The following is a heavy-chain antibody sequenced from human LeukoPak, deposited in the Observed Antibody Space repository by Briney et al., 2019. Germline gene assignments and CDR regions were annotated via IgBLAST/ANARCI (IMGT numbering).Heavy chain of an antibody. D-gene: IGHD6-19*01. Sequence: GGSLRLSCAASGFTFSNAWMSWVHQAPGKGLEWVGRIKSKTDGGTTDYAAPVKGRFTISRDDSKNTLYLQMNSLKTEDTAVYYCSREVGWKFDYWGQGTLVTVSS. CDR1: GFTFSNAW. V-gene: IGHV3-15*01. CDR3: SREVGWKFDY. CDR2: IKSKTDGGTT. J-gene: IGHJ4*02.